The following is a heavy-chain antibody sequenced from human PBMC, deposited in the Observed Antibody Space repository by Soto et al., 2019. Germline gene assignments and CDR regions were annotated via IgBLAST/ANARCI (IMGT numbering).Heavy chain of an antibody. CDR1: GGSIGSGGYY. J-gene: IGHJ5*02. CDR2: IYYSGST. CDR3: ARGYCSSTSCYEVHWFDP. D-gene: IGHD2-2*01. V-gene: IGHV4-31*03. Sequence: SETLSLTCTVSGGSIGSGGYYWSWIRQHPGKGLEWIGYIYYSGSTYYNPSLKSRVTISVDTSKNQFSLKLSPVTAADTAVYYCARGYCSSTSCYEVHWFDPWGQGTLVTVSS.